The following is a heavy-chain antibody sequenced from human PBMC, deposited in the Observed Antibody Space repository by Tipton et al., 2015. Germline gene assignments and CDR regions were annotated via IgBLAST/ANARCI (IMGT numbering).Heavy chain of an antibody. J-gene: IGHJ4*02. D-gene: IGHD6-19*01. Sequence: SLRLSCAASGFTVSSNYMSWVRQAPGKGLEWVSCISSSSSYSYYGDSLKGRFTISRDNAKNSLFLQMNSLRAEDTALYYCATYTRWLAWDYWGQGTLVIVSS. CDR3: ATYTRWLAWDY. V-gene: IGHV3-21*04. CDR2: ISSSSSYS. CDR1: GFTVSSNY.